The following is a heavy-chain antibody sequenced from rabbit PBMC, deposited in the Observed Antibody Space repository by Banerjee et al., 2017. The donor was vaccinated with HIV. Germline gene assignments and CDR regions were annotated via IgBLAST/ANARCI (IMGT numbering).Heavy chain of an antibody. D-gene: IGHD6-1*01. CDR3: VRDRGYTYGYAGYVYALWGYFSL. CDR1: GFSFSGSYW. V-gene: IGHV1S40*01. Sequence: QSLEESGGDLVQPGASLTLTCTASGFSFSGSYWICWVRQAPGKGLEWIGCIYAGSSDNTSYASWVNGRFTISSHNAQNTLYLQLNSLTAADTATYFCVRDRGYTYGYAGYVYALWGYFSLWGQGTLVTVS. CDR2: IYAGSSDNT. J-gene: IGHJ4*01.